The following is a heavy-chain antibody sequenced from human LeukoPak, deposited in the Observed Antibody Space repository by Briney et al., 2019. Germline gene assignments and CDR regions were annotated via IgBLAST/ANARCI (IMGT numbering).Heavy chain of an antibody. Sequence: ASVKVSCKASGYTFTSYYMHWVRQAPGQGLEWMGIINPSGGSTSYAQKFQGRVTMTRDMSTSTVYMELSSLRSEDTAVYYCARGSKSYDFWSGYYGGLGFDPWGQGTLVTVSS. CDR2: INPSGGST. J-gene: IGHJ5*02. CDR1: GYTFTSYY. CDR3: ARGSKSYDFWSGYYGGLGFDP. D-gene: IGHD3-3*01. V-gene: IGHV1-46*01.